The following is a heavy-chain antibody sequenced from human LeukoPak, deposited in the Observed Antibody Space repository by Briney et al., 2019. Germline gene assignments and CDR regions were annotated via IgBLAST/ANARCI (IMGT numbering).Heavy chain of an antibody. J-gene: IGHJ3*02. V-gene: IGHV1-69*05. CDR1: GGTFSSYA. CDR3: ARDCSGGSCYNDAFDI. D-gene: IGHD2-15*01. Sequence: SVKVSCKASGGTFSSYAISWVRQAPGQGLEWMGRIIPISGTANYAQKFQGRVTITTDESTSTAYMELSSLRSEDTAVYYCARDCSGGSCYNDAFDIWGQGTMVTVSS. CDR2: IIPISGTA.